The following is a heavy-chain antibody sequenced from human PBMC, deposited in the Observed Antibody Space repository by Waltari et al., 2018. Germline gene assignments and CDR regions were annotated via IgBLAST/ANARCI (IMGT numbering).Heavy chain of an antibody. CDR3: ARKPDYIDS. V-gene: IGHV3-21*04. Sequence: DVVLVESGGGLVKPGGSLRLSCAASGFTFSLYTMIWVLQAPGKGPGFVASISGEMTYSYYATSVRGRFTVSRDNAKNLVSLQMNDLGAADSGLYFCARKPDYIDSWGQGTLVTVSS. CDR2: ISGEMTYS. CDR1: GFTFSLYT. J-gene: IGHJ4*02.